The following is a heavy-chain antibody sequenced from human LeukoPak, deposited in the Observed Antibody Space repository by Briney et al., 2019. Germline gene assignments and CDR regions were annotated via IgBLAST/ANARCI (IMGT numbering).Heavy chain of an antibody. D-gene: IGHD3-22*01. CDR3: ARVGSSGYYSYFGY. Sequence: PGGSLRLSCAASGFTFDDYGMSWVRQAPGKGLEWASGISWNGGSTGYADSVKGRFTISRDNAKNSLYLQMNSLRVEDTALYYCARVGSSGYYSYFGYWGQGTLVTVSS. CDR1: GFTFDDYG. V-gene: IGHV3-20*04. J-gene: IGHJ4*02. CDR2: ISWNGGST.